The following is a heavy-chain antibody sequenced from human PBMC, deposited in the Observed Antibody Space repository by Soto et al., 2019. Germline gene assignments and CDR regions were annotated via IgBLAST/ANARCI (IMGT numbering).Heavy chain of an antibody. CDR3: AKDLTYYDSSDYYPVDAFDI. CDR2: ISGSGGST. D-gene: IGHD3-22*01. Sequence: GGSLRLSCAASGFMFSRYALSWVRKAPGKGLEWVSAISGSGGSTYNADSVEGRFTISRDNSKNTLYLHLTSLRAEDTAVYYCAKDLTYYDSSDYYPVDAFDIWGQGTMVTVSS. V-gene: IGHV3-23*01. CDR1: GFMFSRYA. J-gene: IGHJ3*02.